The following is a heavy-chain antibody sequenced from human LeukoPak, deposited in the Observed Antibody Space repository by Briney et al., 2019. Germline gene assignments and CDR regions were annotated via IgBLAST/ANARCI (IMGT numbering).Heavy chain of an antibody. Sequence: SVKVTCKASGGTFSSYAISWVRQAPGQGLEWMGGIIPIFGTANYAQKFQGRVTITADKSTSTAYMELSSLRSEDTAVYYCARVQLGYCSSTSCYGYDYWGQGTLVTVSS. CDR3: ARVQLGYCSSTSCYGYDY. D-gene: IGHD2-2*01. CDR1: GGTFSSYA. V-gene: IGHV1-69*06. J-gene: IGHJ4*02. CDR2: IIPIFGTA.